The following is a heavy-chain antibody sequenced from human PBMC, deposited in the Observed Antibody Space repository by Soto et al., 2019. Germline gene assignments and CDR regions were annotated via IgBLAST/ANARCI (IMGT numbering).Heavy chain of an antibody. J-gene: IGHJ4*02. CDR3: ATDLDWNVGFDY. CDR2: FDPEDGET. Sequence: ASVKVSCKVSGYTLTELSMHWVRQAPGKGLEWMGGFDPEDGETIYAQMFQGRVTMTEDKSTDTAYMELSSLRSEDTAVYYCATDLDWNVGFDYWGQGTLVTVSS. V-gene: IGHV1-24*01. D-gene: IGHD1-1*01. CDR1: GYTLTELS.